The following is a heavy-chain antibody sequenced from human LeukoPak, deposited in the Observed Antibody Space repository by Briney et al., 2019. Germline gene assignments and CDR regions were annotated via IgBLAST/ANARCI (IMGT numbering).Heavy chain of an antibody. J-gene: IGHJ4*02. CDR2: IYYTGST. D-gene: IGHD2-2*01. CDR3: ARVYQSAEYYFDY. V-gene: IGHV4-59*01. CDR1: GGSIDSYY. Sequence: PSETLSLTCTVSGGSIDSYYWSWIRQPPGKGLEWIGYIYYTGSTEYHPSLKSRDTISLDTSKNQFSLKLTSATAADTAVYYCARVYQSAEYYFDYWGQGNLVSVSS.